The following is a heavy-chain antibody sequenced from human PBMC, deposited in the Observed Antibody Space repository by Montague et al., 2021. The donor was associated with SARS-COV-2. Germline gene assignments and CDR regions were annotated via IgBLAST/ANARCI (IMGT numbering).Heavy chain of an antibody. J-gene: IGHJ2*01. CDR3: ARRGYYDSAGYHWHLDL. D-gene: IGHD3-22*01. V-gene: IGHV4-4*09. Sequence: SETLSLTCTVSGGSINDHYRSWIRQYPGKGLEWIGYISSNGKTNYNPSLKSRVTLSADASRNEFSLKLDSVTAADTAVYFCARRGYYDSAGYHWHLDLWGRGMLVTVSP. CDR2: ISSNGKT. CDR1: GGSINDHY.